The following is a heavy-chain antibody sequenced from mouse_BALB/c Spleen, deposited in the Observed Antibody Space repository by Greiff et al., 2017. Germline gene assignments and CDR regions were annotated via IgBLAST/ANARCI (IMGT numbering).Heavy chain of an antibody. CDR2: ISSGGST. CDR3: ARGVYYDYDDGAWFAY. Sequence: EVKVEESGGGLVKPGGSLKLSCAASGFTFSSYAMSWVRQTPEKRLEWVASISSGGSTYYPDSVKGRFTISRDNARNILYLQMSSLRSEDTAMYYCARGVYYDYDDGAWFAYWGQGTLVTVSA. CDR1: GFTFSSYA. J-gene: IGHJ3*01. V-gene: IGHV5-6-5*01. D-gene: IGHD2-4*01.